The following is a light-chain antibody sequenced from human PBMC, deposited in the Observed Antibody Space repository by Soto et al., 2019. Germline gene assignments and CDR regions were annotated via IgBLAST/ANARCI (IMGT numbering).Light chain of an antibody. Sequence: QSVLTQPAAVSGSPGQSITISCTGTSSDVGGYNYVSWYQQHPGKAPKLMIYDVSNRPSGVSNRFSGSKSGNTASLTISGLHAEDEADYYCSSYTSRSTLYVFGTGTKLTVL. CDR1: SSDVGGYNY. CDR3: SSYTSRSTLYV. J-gene: IGLJ1*01. CDR2: DVS. V-gene: IGLV2-14*03.